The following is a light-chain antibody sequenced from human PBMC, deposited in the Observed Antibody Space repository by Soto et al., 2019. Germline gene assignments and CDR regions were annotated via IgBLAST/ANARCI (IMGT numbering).Light chain of an antibody. J-gene: IGKJ1*01. Sequence: EIVVTQSPATLSVSPGERVTLSCRASQSVSSSLAWYQQRPGQAPRLLIYDTSTRAPGIAARFSGSGSGTEFTLTISSLQSEDVAVDYCQQYVHWPPGTFGQGTTVEIK. V-gene: IGKV3-15*01. CDR1: QSVSSS. CDR2: DTS. CDR3: QQYVHWPPGT.